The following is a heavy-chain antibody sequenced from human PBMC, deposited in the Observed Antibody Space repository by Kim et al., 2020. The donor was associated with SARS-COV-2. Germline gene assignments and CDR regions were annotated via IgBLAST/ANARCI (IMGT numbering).Heavy chain of an antibody. CDR1: GFTFSNAW. CDR3: TATYYYDSSGSEFDY. CDR2: IKSKTDGGTT. D-gene: IGHD3-22*01. Sequence: GGSLRLSCAASGFTFSNAWMSWVRQAPGKGLEWVGRIKSKTDGGTTDYAAPVKGRFTISRDDSKNTLYLQMNSLKTEDTAVYYCTATYYYDSSGSEFDYWGQGTLVTVSS. V-gene: IGHV3-15*01. J-gene: IGHJ4*02.